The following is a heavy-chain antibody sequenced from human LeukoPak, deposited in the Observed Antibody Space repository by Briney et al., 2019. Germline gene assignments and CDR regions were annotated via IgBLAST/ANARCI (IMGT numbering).Heavy chain of an antibody. D-gene: IGHD2-2*01. CDR3: ARETDAIPRFDP. J-gene: IGHJ5*02. CDR2: IRSDGSNK. CDR1: GFSFSSYG. Sequence: GGSLRLSCAGSGFSFSSYGMHWVRQAPGKGLEWMAFIRSDGSNKYYADSVKGRFTISRDNAKNSLYLQMNSLRAEDTAVYYCARETDAIPRFDPWGQGTLVTVSS. V-gene: IGHV3-30*02.